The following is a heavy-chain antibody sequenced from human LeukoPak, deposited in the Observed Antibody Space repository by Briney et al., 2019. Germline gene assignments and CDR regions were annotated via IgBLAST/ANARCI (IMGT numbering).Heavy chain of an antibody. CDR2: MYYSGAA. CDR1: VGSISSSSYY. D-gene: IGHD1-26*01. V-gene: IGHV4-39*01. CDR3: ARYIGGSGTYYFDH. Sequence: SETLSLTCTVSVGSISSSSYYWGWIRQPPGKGLEWIGSMYYSGAAYFNPSLKSRVTISVDTSKNQFSLKLISVTAADTAVYYCARYIGGSGTYYFDHWGQGTLVTVSS. J-gene: IGHJ4*02.